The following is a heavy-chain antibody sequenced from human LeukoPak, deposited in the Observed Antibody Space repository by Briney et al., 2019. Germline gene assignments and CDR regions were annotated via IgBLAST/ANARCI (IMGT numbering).Heavy chain of an antibody. CDR2: ISYDGSNK. Sequence: PGGSLRLSCAASGFTFSSYGMHWVRQAPGKGLEWVAVISYDGSNKYYADSVKGRFTISRDNSKNTLYLQMNSLRAEDTAVYYCAKEGEVATILLPFYYYYGMDVWGQGTTVTVSS. CDR3: AKEGEVATILLPFYYYYGMDV. V-gene: IGHV3-30*18. J-gene: IGHJ6*02. D-gene: IGHD5-24*01. CDR1: GFTFSSYG.